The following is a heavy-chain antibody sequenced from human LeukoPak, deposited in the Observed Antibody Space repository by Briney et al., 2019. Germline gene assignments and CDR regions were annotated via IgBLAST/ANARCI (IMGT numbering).Heavy chain of an antibody. CDR3: ARGRILRFLEWSHSYYYSGMDV. CDR1: GGSFSGDD. Sequence: SETLSLTCAVYGGSFSGDDWSWIRQPPGKGLEWSGEINDSGSTNYNPSLKSRVTISVDTSTSQFSLKLSSVTAADTGVYYCARGRILRFLEWSHSYYYSGMDVWRQGTTVTVSS. D-gene: IGHD3-3*01. J-gene: IGHJ6*02. V-gene: IGHV4-34*01. CDR2: INDSGST.